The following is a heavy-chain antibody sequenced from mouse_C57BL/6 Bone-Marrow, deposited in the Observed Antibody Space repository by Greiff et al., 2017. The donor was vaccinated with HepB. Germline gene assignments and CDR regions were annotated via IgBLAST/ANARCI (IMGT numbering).Heavy chain of an antibody. J-gene: IGHJ4*01. CDR2: IYPGSGNT. CDR1: GYTFTDYY. Sequence: QVHVKQSGAELVRPGASVKLSCKASGYTFTDYYINWVKQRPGQGLEWIARIYPGSGNTYYNEKFKGKATLTAEKSSSTAYMQLSSLTSEDSAVYFCASGYYYGPSWDYYAMDYWGQGTSVTVSS. V-gene: IGHV1-76*01. CDR3: ASGYYYGPSWDYYAMDY. D-gene: IGHD1-1*01.